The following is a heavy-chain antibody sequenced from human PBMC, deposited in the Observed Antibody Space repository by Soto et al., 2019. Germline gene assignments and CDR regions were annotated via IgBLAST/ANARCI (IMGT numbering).Heavy chain of an antibody. V-gene: IGHV5-51*01. CDR3: ARRIAVAGTNYYYYGKDV. D-gene: IGHD6-19*01. CDR1: GYSFTSYW. CDR2: IYPGDSDT. Sequence: GESLKISCKGSGYSFTSYWIGWVRQMPGKGLEWMGIIYPGDSDTRYSPSFQGQVTISADKSISTAYLQWSSLKASDTAMYYCARRIAVAGTNYYYYGKDVWGQGTTVTVSS. J-gene: IGHJ6*02.